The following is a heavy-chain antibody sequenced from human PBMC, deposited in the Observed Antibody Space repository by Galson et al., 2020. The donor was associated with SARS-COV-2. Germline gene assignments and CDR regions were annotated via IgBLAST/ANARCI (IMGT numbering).Heavy chain of an antibody. Sequence: GGSLRLSCAASGFTFSSYGMHWVRQAPGKGLEWVAVIWYDGSNKYYADSVKGRFTISRDNSKNTLYLQMNSLRAEDTAVYYCARGLITSSRWAVDYCGYWGQGTLVTVSS. CDR1: GFTFSSYG. D-gene: IGHD6-13*01. J-gene: IGHJ4*02. CDR3: ARGLITSSRWAVDYCGY. V-gene: IGHV3-33*01. CDR2: IWYDGSNK.